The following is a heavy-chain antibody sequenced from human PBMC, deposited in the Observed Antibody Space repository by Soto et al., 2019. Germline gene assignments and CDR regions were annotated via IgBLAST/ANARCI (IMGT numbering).Heavy chain of an antibody. J-gene: IGHJ4*02. D-gene: IGHD6-13*01. CDR1: GFTVSSNY. V-gene: IGHV3-66*01. Sequence: EVQLVESGGGLVQPGGSLRLSCAASGFTVSSNYMSWVRQAPGKGLEWVSVIYSGGSTYYADSVKGRFTISRDNSKNTLYLQMNSVRAEDTAVYYCARGRYSSSWYLDYWGQGTLVTVSS. CDR2: IYSGGST. CDR3: ARGRYSSSWYLDY.